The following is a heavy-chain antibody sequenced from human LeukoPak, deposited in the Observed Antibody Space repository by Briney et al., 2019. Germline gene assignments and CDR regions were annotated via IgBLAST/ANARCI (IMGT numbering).Heavy chain of an antibody. V-gene: IGHV4-59*01. CDR2: IYYSGST. J-gene: IGHJ4*02. D-gene: IGHD3-22*01. CDR1: GGSISSYY. CDR3: AREGDSSGYYFDY. Sequence: SETLSLTCTVSGGSISSYYWSWIRQPPGKGLEWIRYIYYSGSTNYNPSLKSRVTISVDTSKNQFSLKLSSVTAADTAVYYCAREGDSSGYYFDYWGQGTLVTVSS.